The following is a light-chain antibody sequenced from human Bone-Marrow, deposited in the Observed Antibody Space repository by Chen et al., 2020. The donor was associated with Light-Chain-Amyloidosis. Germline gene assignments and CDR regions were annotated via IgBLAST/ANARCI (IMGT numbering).Light chain of an antibody. CDR3: QSYDTALLSLV. V-gene: IGLV1-40*01. CDR2: DSD. CDR1: RSNLGAGYD. Sequence: QSLLPHPPSMPEPPGPRVTISSPVRRSNLGAGYDVHWYQQLPGTSPKLLIYDSDIRPSGVPDRFSASKSGTSASLSITGLQVADEADYYCQSYDTALLSLVFGGGTKLTV. J-gene: IGLJ2*01.